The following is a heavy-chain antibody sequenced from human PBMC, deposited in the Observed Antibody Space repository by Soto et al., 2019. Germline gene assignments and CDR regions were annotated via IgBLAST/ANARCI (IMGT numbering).Heavy chain of an antibody. Sequence: ASVKVSCKASGYTFTGYYMHWVRPDPGQGLEWMGWINPNSGGTNYAQKFQGWVTMTRDTSISTAYMELSSLRSEDTAVYYCARDTNYYDSSGYYHNDYWGQGTLVTVSS. CDR2: INPNSGGT. CDR1: GYTFTGYY. J-gene: IGHJ4*02. CDR3: ARDTNYYDSSGYYHNDY. D-gene: IGHD3-22*01. V-gene: IGHV1-2*04.